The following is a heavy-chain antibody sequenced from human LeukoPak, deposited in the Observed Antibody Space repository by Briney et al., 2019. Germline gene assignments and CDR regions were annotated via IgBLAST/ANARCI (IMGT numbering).Heavy chain of an antibody. D-gene: IGHD2-2*01. J-gene: IGHJ3*02. CDR1: GGSISSSSYY. CDR3: ARGQRIVVVPAAIGSGAFDI. V-gene: IGHV4-39*07. Sequence: PSETLSLTCTVSGGSISSSSYYWGWIRQPPGKGLEWIGSIYYSGSTYYNPSLKSRVTISVDTSKNQFSLKLSSVTAADTAVYYCARGQRIVVVPAAIGSGAFDIWGQGTMVTVSS. CDR2: IYYSGST.